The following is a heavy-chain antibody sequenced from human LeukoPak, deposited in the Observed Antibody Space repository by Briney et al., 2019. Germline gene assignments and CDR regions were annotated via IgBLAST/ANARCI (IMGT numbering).Heavy chain of an antibody. CDR2: IIPIFGTA. Sequence: SVKVSCKASGGTFSSYAISWVRQAPGQGLEWTGGIIPIFGTANYAQKFQGRVTITADESTSTAYMELSSLRSEDTAVYYCARAPPGMTMGPGDYWGQGALVIVSS. V-gene: IGHV1-69*13. CDR3: ARAPPGMTMGPGDY. J-gene: IGHJ4*02. D-gene: IGHD6-13*01. CDR1: GGTFSSYA.